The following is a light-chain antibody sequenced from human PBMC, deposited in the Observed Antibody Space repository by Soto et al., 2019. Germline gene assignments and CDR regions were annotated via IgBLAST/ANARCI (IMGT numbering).Light chain of an antibody. CDR1: QSVSNN. J-gene: IGKJ5*01. CDR3: QQYTNWPPNT. V-gene: IGKV3-15*01. CDR2: GAS. Sequence: IVRTHSPATLSVSPGGRATVCFSASQSVSNNLAWYQQRPGQAPRLLIYGASTRATGIPARFSGSGSGTEFTLTISSLQSEDFAVYYCQQYTNWPPNTFGQGTRLEI.